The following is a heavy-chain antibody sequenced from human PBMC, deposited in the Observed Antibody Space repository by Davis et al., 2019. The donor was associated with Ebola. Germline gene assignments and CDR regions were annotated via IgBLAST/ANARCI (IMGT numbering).Heavy chain of an antibody. V-gene: IGHV3-30*18. CDR2: ISYDGSNK. J-gene: IGHJ6*03. CDR3: AKDGGYYYYMDV. Sequence: PGGSLRLSCAASGFTFSSYGMHWVRQAPGKGLEWVAVISYDGSNKYYADSVKGRFTISRDNSKNTLYLQMNSLRAEDTAVYYCAKDGGYYYYMDVWGKGTTVTVSS. CDR1: GFTFSSYG. D-gene: IGHD3-16*01.